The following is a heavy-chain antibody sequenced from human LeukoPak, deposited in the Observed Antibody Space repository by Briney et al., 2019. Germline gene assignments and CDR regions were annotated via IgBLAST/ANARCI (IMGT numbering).Heavy chain of an antibody. V-gene: IGHV1-2*02. CDR2: INPNSGGT. J-gene: IGHJ3*02. CDR1: GYTFTGYY. Sequence: ASVKVSCKASGYTFTGYYMLWVRQAPGQGLEWMGWINPNSGGTNYAQKFQGRVTMTRDTSISTAYMELSRLRSDDTAVYCCARVRKYYYDKVAFDIWGQGTVVTVSS. D-gene: IGHD3-22*01. CDR3: ARVRKYYYDKVAFDI.